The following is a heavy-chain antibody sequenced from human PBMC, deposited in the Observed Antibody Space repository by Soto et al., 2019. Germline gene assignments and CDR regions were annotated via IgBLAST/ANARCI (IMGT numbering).Heavy chain of an antibody. D-gene: IGHD2-15*01. Sequence: EVQLVESGGGLVQPGGSLKLSCAASGFTFSDSAMHWVRQASGKGLEWVRRSRSKPNTDAIAYAASVKGRFTISIDDSNNKGYLQMNSLETEDATVYYCPRRVDSRGGSCVSVYCHYMDGWDKGTTVTVYS. J-gene: IGHJ6*03. CDR3: PRRVDSRGGSCVSVYCHYMDG. CDR1: GFTFSDSA. CDR2: SRSKPNTDAI. V-gene: IGHV3-73*01.